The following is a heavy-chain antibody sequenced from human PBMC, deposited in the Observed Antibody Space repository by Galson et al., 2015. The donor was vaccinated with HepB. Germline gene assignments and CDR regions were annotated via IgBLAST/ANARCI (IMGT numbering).Heavy chain of an antibody. V-gene: IGHV3-30*18. D-gene: IGHD6-13*01. CDR3: AKEGAAAPLDDAFDI. J-gene: IGHJ3*02. CDR1: GFTFSSYG. Sequence: SLRLSCAASGFTFSSYGMHWVRQAPGKGLEWVAVISYDGSNKYYADSVKGRFTISRDNSKNTLYLQMNSLRAEDTAVYYCAKEGAAAPLDDAFDIWGQGTLVTVSS. CDR2: ISYDGSNK.